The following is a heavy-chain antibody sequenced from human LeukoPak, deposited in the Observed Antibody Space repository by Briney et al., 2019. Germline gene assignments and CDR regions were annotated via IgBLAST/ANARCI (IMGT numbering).Heavy chain of an antibody. Sequence: SETLSLTCSVSGDSITNYNYHWGWIRQPPGKGLEWIGRLYNTGSTDNTDSNPSLQSRVTISADTSMNQIFLRLTSVTAADTAMYYCARGGYYRSYYFDYWGQGTLVTVSS. V-gene: IGHV4-39*07. CDR1: GDSITNYNYH. D-gene: IGHD1-26*01. CDR3: ARGGYYRSYYFDY. J-gene: IGHJ4*02. CDR2: LYNTGSTDNT.